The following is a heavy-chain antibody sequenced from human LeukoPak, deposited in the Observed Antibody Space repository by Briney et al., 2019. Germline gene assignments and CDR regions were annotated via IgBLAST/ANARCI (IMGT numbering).Heavy chain of an antibody. Sequence: KTGGSLRLSCAASGFTFSSYSMNWVRQAPGKGLEWVSSISSSSSYIYYADSVKGRFTISRDNAKNSLYLQMNSLRAEDTAVYYCARGSRGYKQNRQLSYYFDYWGQGTLVTVSS. CDR2: ISSSSSYI. CDR3: ARGSRGYKQNRQLSYYFDY. J-gene: IGHJ4*02. V-gene: IGHV3-21*01. CDR1: GFTFSSYS. D-gene: IGHD5-12*01.